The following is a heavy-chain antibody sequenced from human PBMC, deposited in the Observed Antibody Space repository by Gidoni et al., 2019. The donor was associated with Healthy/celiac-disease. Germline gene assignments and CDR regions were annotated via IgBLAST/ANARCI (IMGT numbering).Heavy chain of an antibody. Sequence: QVQLVQSGAEVKKPGASVKVSCKASGYTFTSYAMHWVRQAPGLRLEWMGWINAGNGNTKYSQKFQGRVTITRDTSASTAYMELSSLRSEDTAVYYCATLSTWELRMDFDYWGQGTLVTVSS. CDR1: GYTFTSYA. CDR3: ATLSTWELRMDFDY. D-gene: IGHD1-26*01. CDR2: INAGNGNT. J-gene: IGHJ4*02. V-gene: IGHV1-3*01.